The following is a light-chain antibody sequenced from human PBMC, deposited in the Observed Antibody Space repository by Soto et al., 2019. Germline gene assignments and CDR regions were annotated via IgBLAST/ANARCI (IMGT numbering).Light chain of an antibody. CDR3: QQYASWPLT. J-gene: IGKJ4*01. V-gene: IGKV3-15*01. Sequence: ETVMTQSPATLSVSPGERATLSCRASQSGNSNLAWYQQESGQPPRLLVFGASTRATGVPARFSGSGSGTEFNITTSGLQSEDYPVYFCQQYASWPLTFGGGTKVEI. CDR1: QSGNSN. CDR2: GAS.